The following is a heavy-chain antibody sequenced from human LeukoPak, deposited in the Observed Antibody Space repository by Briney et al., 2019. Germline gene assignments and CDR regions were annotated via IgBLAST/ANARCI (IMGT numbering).Heavy chain of an antibody. Sequence: SETLSLTCAVYGGSFSGYYWSWIRQPQGKGLEWIGEINHSGSTNYNPSLKSRVTISVDTSKNQFSLKLSSVTAADTAVYYCARGGYYYGSGSQYNWFDPWGQGTLVTVSS. CDR2: INHSGST. CDR1: GGSFSGYY. V-gene: IGHV4-34*01. D-gene: IGHD3-10*01. J-gene: IGHJ5*02. CDR3: ARGGYYYGSGSQYNWFDP.